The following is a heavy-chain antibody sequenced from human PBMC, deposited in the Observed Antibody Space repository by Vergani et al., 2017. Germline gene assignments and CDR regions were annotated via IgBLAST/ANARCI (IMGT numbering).Heavy chain of an antibody. CDR1: GFTFDTYT. Sequence: EVQLVESGGGSVQSGGSLRLSCVASGFTFDTYTMAYVRQAPGKGLEWVATISSGGGDIFYADSVKGRFTISRDNSKNTLFLQMNSLKDEDTAVYYCTTAWGLYYLHGEYFQYWGRGTLVSVSS. CDR2: ISSGGGDI. J-gene: IGHJ1*01. D-gene: IGHD3-10*01. V-gene: IGHV3-23*04. CDR3: TTAWGLYYLHGEYFQY.